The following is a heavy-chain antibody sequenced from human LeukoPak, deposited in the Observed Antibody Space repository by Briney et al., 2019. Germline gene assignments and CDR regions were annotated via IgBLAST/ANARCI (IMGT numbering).Heavy chain of an antibody. CDR1: GFTFSSYA. V-gene: IGHV3-23*01. D-gene: IGHD3-22*01. J-gene: IGHJ3*02. CDR3: AKELGYYYDSSGYYPSYAFDI. Sequence: PGGSLRLSCAASGFTFSSYAMSWVRQAPGKGLEWVSAISGSGGSTYYADSVKGRFTISRDNSKNTLYLQMNSLRAEDTAVYYCAKELGYYYDSSGYYPSYAFDICGQGTMVTVSS. CDR2: ISGSGGST.